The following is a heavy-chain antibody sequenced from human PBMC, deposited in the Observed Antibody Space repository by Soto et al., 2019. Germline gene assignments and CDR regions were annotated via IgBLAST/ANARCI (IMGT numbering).Heavy chain of an antibody. CDR1: GDSVSSNSAA. Sequence: KQSQTLSLTCAISGDSVSSNSAAWNWIRQSPSRGLEWLGRTYYRSKWYNDYAVSVKSRITINPDTSKNQFSLQLNSVTPEDTAVYYCATTSDRGQYSSFDYWGQGTLVTVSS. CDR2: TYYRSKWYN. D-gene: IGHD6-13*01. CDR3: ATTSDRGQYSSFDY. V-gene: IGHV6-1*01. J-gene: IGHJ4*02.